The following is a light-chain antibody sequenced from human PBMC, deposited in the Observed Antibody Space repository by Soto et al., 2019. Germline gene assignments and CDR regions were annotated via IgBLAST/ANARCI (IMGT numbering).Light chain of an antibody. CDR1: SSDVGGYNY. J-gene: IGLJ3*02. CDR3: SSYTSSSTRV. CDR2: EVS. Sequence: QSALTQPASVSGSPGQSITISCTGTSSDVGGYNYVSWYQQHPGKAPKLMIYEVSNRPSGVSNRFSGSKSGNTASLTISGRHAEDEADYYCSSYTSSSTRVFGGGTKLTVL. V-gene: IGLV2-14*01.